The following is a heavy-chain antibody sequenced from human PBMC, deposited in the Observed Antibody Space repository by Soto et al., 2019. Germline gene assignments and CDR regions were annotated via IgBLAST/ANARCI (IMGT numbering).Heavy chain of an antibody. D-gene: IGHD3-22*01. CDR1: GVSISSGHY. V-gene: IGHV4-38-2*01. J-gene: IGHJ5*01. CDR2: IYHGGST. Sequence: SEALSLTSGVSGVSISSGHYWGWLRQPPRKGLEWIGSIYHGGSTCYNPSLNSRVTLSIDMTNNHVSLILHSVTAADTAGYYCSRAGPWVPYYYDSSPCTFEDWFDSWGQGTLVPVSS. CDR3: SRAGPWVPYYYDSSPCTFEDWFDS.